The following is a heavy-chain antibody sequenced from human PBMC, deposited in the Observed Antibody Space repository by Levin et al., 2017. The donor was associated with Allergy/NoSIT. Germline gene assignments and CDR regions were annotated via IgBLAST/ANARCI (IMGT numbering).Heavy chain of an antibody. V-gene: IGHV3-9*01. CDR2: ISWNSGSI. Sequence: PGGSLRLSCAASGFTFDDYAMHWVRQAPGKGLEWVSGISWNSGSIGYADSVKGRFTISRDNAKNSLYLQMNSLRAEDTALYYCAKMPIVAAAADYYYYYGMDVWGQGTTVTVSS. CDR3: AKMPIVAAAADYYYYYGMDV. J-gene: IGHJ6*02. CDR1: GFTFDDYA. D-gene: IGHD6-13*01.